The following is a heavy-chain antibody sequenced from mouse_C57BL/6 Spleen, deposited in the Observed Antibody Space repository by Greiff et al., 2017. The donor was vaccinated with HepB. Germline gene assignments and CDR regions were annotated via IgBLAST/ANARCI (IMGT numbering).Heavy chain of an antibody. CDR1: GYAFTNYL. D-gene: IGHD4-1*02. CDR2: INPGSGGT. J-gene: IGHJ4*01. CDR3: AREVNWGPYAMDY. V-gene: IGHV1-54*01. Sequence: QVQLQQSGAELVRPGPSVKVSCKASGYAFTNYLIEWVKQRPGQGLEWIGVINPGSGGTNYNEKFKGKATLTADKSSSTAYMQLSSLTSEDSAVYFCAREVNWGPYAMDYWGQGTSVTVSS.